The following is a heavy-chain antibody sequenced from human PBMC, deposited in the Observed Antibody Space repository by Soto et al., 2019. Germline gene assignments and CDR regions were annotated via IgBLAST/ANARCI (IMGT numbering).Heavy chain of an antibody. Sequence: GESLKISCKGYGYTFTDYWIGWVRQMPGKGLELIGLIYPGDSDTRYSPSFQGRVTISADKSISTAFLQWSSLRASDTAMYYCASQRTVIRGPLSSNWFDPWGQGTLVTVSS. V-gene: IGHV5-51*01. J-gene: IGHJ5*02. CDR3: ASQRTVIRGPLSSNWFDP. CDR2: IYPGDSDT. D-gene: IGHD1-1*01. CDR1: GYTFTDYW.